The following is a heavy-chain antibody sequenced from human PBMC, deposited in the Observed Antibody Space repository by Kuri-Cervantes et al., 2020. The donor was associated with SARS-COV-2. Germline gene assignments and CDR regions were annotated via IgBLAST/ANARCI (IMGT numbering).Heavy chain of an antibody. J-gene: IGHJ4*02. CDR1: GYSFTSYW. CDR3: ARLGNIWFGELLTPLPDQ. Sequence: GESLKISCKGSGYSFTSYWIGWVRQMPGKGLEWMGNIYPGESDTRYSSSFQGQVTISADKSISTAYLQWGSLKASDTAMYYCARLGNIWFGELLTPLPDQWGQGTLVTVSS. V-gene: IGHV5-51*01. D-gene: IGHD3-10*01. CDR2: IYPGESDT.